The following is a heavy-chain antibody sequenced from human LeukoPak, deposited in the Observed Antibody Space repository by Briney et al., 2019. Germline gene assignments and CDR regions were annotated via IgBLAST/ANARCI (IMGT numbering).Heavy chain of an antibody. J-gene: IGHJ4*02. V-gene: IGHV3-23*01. CDR3: AKFYDILTGGYDY. CDR2: ISGSGGST. CDR1: GFTFDDYA. D-gene: IGHD3-9*01. Sequence: GRPLRLSCAASGFTFDDYAMSWVRQAPGKGLEWVSAISGSGGSTYYADSVKGRFTISRDNSKNTLYLQMNSLRAEDTAVYYCAKFYDILTGGYDYWGQGTLVTVSS.